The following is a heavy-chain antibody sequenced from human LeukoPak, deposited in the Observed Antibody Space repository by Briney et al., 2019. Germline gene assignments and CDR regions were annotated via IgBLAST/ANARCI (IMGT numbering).Heavy chain of an antibody. CDR3: ARDWMDSSSWFRWYFDL. Sequence: SETLSLTCTVSGSSFSSSYWSWIRQPAGKGLEWIGRIYASGSTNYNPSFKSRITMSVDTSKNHFSLNLSSVTAADTAVYYCARDWMDSSSWFRWYFDLWGRGTLVIVPS. V-gene: IGHV4-4*07. D-gene: IGHD6-13*01. J-gene: IGHJ2*01. CDR1: GSSFSSSY. CDR2: IYASGST.